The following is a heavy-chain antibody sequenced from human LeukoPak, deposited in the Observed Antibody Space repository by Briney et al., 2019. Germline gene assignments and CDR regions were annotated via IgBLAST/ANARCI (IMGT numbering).Heavy chain of an antibody. V-gene: IGHV3-74*01. CDR3: ARGNCHAMDV. Sequence: PGGSLRLSCAASGFTFSNYWMHWVRQTPGEGLVCVSLIKGDGSSTTYADSVKGRFTISRDNAKNTVYLQMNSLRAEDTAVYYCARGNCHAMDVWGQGTTVTVSS. CDR1: GFTFSNYW. J-gene: IGHJ6*02. CDR2: IKGDGSST. D-gene: IGHD1-1*01.